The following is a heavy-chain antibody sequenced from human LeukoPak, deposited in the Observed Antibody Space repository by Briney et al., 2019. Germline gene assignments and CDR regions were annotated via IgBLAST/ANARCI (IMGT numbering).Heavy chain of an antibody. CDR1: RFTFSSYW. V-gene: IGHV3-74*01. CDR3: AREDVDITVATSGAFDI. J-gene: IGHJ3*02. D-gene: IGHD6-19*01. Sequence: PGGSLRLSCAASRFTFSSYWMLWVRQAPGKGLVWVSRIISDGSSTSYADSVKGRFTISRDNAKNTLYLQMNSLRAEDTAVYYCAREDVDITVATSGAFDIWGQGTMVTVSS. CDR2: IISDGSST.